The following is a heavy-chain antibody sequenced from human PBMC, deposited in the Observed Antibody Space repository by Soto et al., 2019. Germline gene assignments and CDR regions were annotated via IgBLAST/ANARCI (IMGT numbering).Heavy chain of an antibody. Sequence: SETLSVTCPVSGGSISSSGCYWGWIRQPPGKGLEWIGSIYYSGSTNYNPSLKSRVTISVDTSKNQFSLKLSSVTAADTAVYYCARSLGNIVASFDYWGQGTLVTVSS. CDR3: ARSLGNIVASFDY. CDR2: IYYSGST. CDR1: GGSISSSGCY. D-gene: IGHD5-12*01. J-gene: IGHJ4*02. V-gene: IGHV4-39*07.